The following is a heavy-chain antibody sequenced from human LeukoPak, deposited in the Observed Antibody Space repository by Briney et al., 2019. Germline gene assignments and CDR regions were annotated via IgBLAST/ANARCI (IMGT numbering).Heavy chain of an antibody. CDR2: INPNSGGT. D-gene: IGHD3-22*01. Sequence: SVKVSCKASGYTFIGYYMHWAPQAPGQGLEWIGRINPNSGGTNYAQKFQGRVTMTRDTSISTAYMELSRLRSDDTGVYYCARDRANYYDSSGRDAFDIWGQGTMVTVSS. CDR3: ARDRANYYDSSGRDAFDI. J-gene: IGHJ3*02. V-gene: IGHV1-2*05. CDR1: GYTFIGYY.